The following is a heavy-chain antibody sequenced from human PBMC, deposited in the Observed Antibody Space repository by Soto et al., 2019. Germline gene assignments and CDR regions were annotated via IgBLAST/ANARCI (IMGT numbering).Heavy chain of an antibody. D-gene: IGHD6-19*01. Sequence: LETLSLTCTVSGGSVSSGSYYWSWIRQPPGKGLEWIGYIYYSGSTNYNPSLKSRVTISVDTSKNQFSLKLSSVTAAVTAVYYCARDLGVADKTLYYYYGMDVWGQGTTVTVSS. CDR2: IYYSGST. CDR1: GGSVSSGSYY. J-gene: IGHJ6*02. CDR3: ARDLGVADKTLYYYYGMDV. V-gene: IGHV4-61*01.